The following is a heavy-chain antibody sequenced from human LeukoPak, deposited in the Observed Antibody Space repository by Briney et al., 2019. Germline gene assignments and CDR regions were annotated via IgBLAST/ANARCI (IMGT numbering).Heavy chain of an antibody. CDR1: KYDFTDYW. CDR2: IYPGDSDT. J-gene: IGHJ4*02. D-gene: IGHD3-3*01. V-gene: IGHV5-51*01. CDR3: ARHTGDFWSGYHLDY. Sequence: GESLKISCKGSKYDFTDYWIGWVRQMPGKGLEWMGFIYPGDSDTRYSPSFQGLISISADKSINTAYLQWSSLKASDTAIYYCARHTGDFWSGYHLDYWGQGTLVTVSS.